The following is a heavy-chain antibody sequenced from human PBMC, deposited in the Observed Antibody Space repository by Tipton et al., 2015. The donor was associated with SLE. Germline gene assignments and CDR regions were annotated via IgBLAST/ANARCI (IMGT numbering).Heavy chain of an antibody. CDR2: VYASGRT. CDR1: GDSITRHY. Sequence: TLSLTCTVSGDSITRHYWTWVRQPPGRGLEWIGCVYASGRTNYNPSLKSRVTISLDTSRNQFSLKVRSLTAADTAVYYCARDKGTYYFDTWGQGTLVTVSS. J-gene: IGHJ4*02. V-gene: IGHV4-59*11. CDR3: ARDKGTYYFDT.